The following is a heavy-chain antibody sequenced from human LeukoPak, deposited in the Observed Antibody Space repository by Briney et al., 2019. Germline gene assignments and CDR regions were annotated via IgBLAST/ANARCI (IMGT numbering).Heavy chain of an antibody. CDR3: AKALPAIVVVVAAIGSVEDYFDY. J-gene: IGHJ4*02. CDR1: GYTFSSYG. D-gene: IGHD2-15*01. CDR2: IRYDGSNK. V-gene: IGHV3-30*02. Sequence: GGSLRLSCAASGYTFSSYGMHWVRQAPGKGLEWVAFIRYDGSNKYYADSVKGRFTISRDNSKNTLYLQMNSLRAEDTAVYYCAKALPAIVVVVAAIGSVEDYFDYWGQGTLVTVSS.